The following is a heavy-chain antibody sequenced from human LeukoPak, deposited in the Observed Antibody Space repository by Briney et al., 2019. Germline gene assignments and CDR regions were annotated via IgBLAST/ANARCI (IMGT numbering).Heavy chain of an antibody. V-gene: IGHV3-23*01. CDR3: AKEGCLVPEYYYGSGRGCYYYYMDV. D-gene: IGHD3-10*01. Sequence: PGGSLRLSCAASGFTFSSYGMSWVRQAPGKGLECVSSISGSGVSTYYADSVKGRFTIYRDNSKNTLYLQMNSLRAEDTAVYYCAKEGCLVPEYYYGSGRGCYYYYMDVWGKGTTVTISS. CDR1: GFTFSSYG. CDR2: ISGSGVST. J-gene: IGHJ6*03.